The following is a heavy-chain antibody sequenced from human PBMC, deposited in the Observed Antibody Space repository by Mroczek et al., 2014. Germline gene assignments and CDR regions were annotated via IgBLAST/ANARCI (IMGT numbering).Heavy chain of an antibody. Sequence: ESGGGVVQPGRSLRLSCAASGFTFSSYGMHWVRQAPGKGLEWVAVIWYDGSNKYYADSVKGRFTISRDNSKNTLYLQMNSLRAEDTAVYYCARDQSSPYAHGPFDYWGQGTLVTVSS. CDR1: GFTFSSYG. CDR2: IWYDGSNK. J-gene: IGHJ4*02. D-gene: IGHD6-13*01. V-gene: IGHV3-33*01. CDR3: ARDQSSPYAHGPFDY.